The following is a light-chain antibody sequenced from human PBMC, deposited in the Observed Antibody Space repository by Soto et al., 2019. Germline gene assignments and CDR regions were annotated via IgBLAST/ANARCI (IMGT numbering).Light chain of an antibody. J-gene: IGKJ4*01. CDR3: QQANNFPPI. Sequence: DIQMTQSPSSVSASVGDRVTITCRASQDISSWLAWYQQKPGKAPQLLIYAASTLQSGVPSRFSGSGSGTDFTLTINSLQPEDCAIYYCQQANNFPPIFGGGTKVEIK. CDR1: QDISSW. V-gene: IGKV1D-12*01. CDR2: AAS.